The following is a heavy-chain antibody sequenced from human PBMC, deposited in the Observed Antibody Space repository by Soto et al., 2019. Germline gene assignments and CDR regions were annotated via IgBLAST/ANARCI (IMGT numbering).Heavy chain of an antibody. V-gene: IGHV3-7*01. Sequence: SGGSLRLSCAASGFTFSSYWMSWVRQAPGKGLEWVANIKQDGSEKYYVDSVKGRFTISRDNAKNSLYLQMNSLRAEDTAVYYCACFGGDAYYYYGMDVWGQGTTVTVSS. CDR2: IKQDGSEK. CDR1: GFTFSSYW. J-gene: IGHJ6*02. CDR3: ACFGGDAYYYYGMDV. D-gene: IGHD2-21*02.